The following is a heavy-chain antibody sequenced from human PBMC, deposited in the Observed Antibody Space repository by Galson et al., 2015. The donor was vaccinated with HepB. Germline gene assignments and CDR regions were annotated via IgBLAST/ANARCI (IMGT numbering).Heavy chain of an antibody. Sequence: CAISGDSVSSNSAAWNWIRQSPSRGLEWLGRTYYRSKWYNDYAVSVKSRITINPDTSKNQFSLQLNSVTPEDTAVYYCARVRLYSSSWYRFPTYYFVYWGQGTLVTVSS. D-gene: IGHD6-13*01. CDR1: GDSVSSNSAA. V-gene: IGHV6-1*01. CDR2: TYYRSKWYN. CDR3: ARVRLYSSSWYRFPTYYFVY. J-gene: IGHJ4*02.